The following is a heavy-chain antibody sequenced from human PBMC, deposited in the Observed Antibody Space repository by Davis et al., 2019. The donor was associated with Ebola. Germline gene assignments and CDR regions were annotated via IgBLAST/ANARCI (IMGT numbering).Heavy chain of an antibody. Sequence: GESLKISCAASGFTFSSYAMSWVRQAPGTGLEWVSGIVGSGGSTNYADSVKGRFTISRDNAKNSLYLQMNSLRAEDTAVYYCARANGDYLYGMDVWGQGTTVTVSS. D-gene: IGHD4-17*01. CDR3: ARANGDYLYGMDV. CDR1: GFTFSSYA. CDR2: IVGSGGST. J-gene: IGHJ6*02. V-gene: IGHV3-23*01.